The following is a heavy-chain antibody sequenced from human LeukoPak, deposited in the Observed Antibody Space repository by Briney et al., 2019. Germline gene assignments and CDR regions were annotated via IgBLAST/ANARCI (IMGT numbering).Heavy chain of an antibody. V-gene: IGHV1-18*01. CDR2: ISTYNGNT. D-gene: IGHD6-13*01. CDR1: GYTFTSYG. J-gene: IGHJ4*02. Sequence: ASVKVSCKASGYTFTSYGFSWVRQAPGQGLEWMGWISTYNGNTNYAQKLQGRVTMPTDTSTSTAYMELRSLRSDDTAVYYCAREGGQQQRVRAHLDHWGQGTLVTVSS. CDR3: AREGGQQQRVRAHLDH.